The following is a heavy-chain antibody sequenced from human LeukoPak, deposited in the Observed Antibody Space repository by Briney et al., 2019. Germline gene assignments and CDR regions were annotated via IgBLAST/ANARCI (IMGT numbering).Heavy chain of an antibody. CDR2: IKGRYGGTSNDANT. CDR3: AKIDGYDIVWGNYRPYCFDY. CDR1: GFTFSSYA. D-gene: IGHD3-16*02. Sequence: GGSLRLSCAASGFTFSSYAMAWVRQAPGKGLEWISAIKGRYGGTSNDANTYYADSVKGRFTISRDNSKNTLYLQMNSLRGEDTAVYYCAKIDGYDIVWGNYRPYCFDYWGQGTLVAVSS. J-gene: IGHJ4*02. V-gene: IGHV3-23*01.